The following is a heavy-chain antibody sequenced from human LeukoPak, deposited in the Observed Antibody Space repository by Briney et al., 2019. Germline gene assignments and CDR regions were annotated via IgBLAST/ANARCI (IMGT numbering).Heavy chain of an antibody. Sequence: ASVKVSCKASGYTFTSYDINWVRQATGQGLEWMGWMNPNSGNTGYAQKFQGRVTMTRNTSISTAYMELSSLGSEDTAVYYCARGGSSSSHFDYWGQGTLVTVSS. CDR1: GYTFTSYD. J-gene: IGHJ4*02. V-gene: IGHV1-8*01. CDR3: ARGGSSSSHFDY. CDR2: MNPNSGNT. D-gene: IGHD6-6*01.